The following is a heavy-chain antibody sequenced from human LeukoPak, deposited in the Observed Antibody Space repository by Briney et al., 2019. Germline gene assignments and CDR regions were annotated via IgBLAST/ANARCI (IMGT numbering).Heavy chain of an antibody. J-gene: IGHJ2*01. CDR3: ARVYYSSSYDYWYFDL. CDR1: GGSISSGSYY. V-gene: IGHV4-61*02. Sequence: PSQTLSLTCTVSGGSISSGSYYWSWIRQPAGTGLEWIGRIYTSGSTNYNPSLKSRVTISVDTSKNQFSLKLSSVTAADTAVYYCARVYYSSSYDYWYFDLWGRGTLVTVSS. D-gene: IGHD6-13*01. CDR2: IYTSGST.